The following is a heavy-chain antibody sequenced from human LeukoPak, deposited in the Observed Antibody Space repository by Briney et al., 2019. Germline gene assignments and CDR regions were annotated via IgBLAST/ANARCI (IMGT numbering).Heavy chain of an antibody. D-gene: IGHD2-21*02. Sequence: SETLSLTCTVSGGSMTGYYWAWMRQPPGKSLEWIGYVHSSGGTKYSPSLKSRVTVSIDMSKNQFSLNLRSVTAADSAAYYCTKLSDFSADCYDRPDWFDPWGQGSLVTVSS. CDR2: VHSSGGT. CDR3: TKLSDFSADCYDRPDWFDP. V-gene: IGHV4-59*08. J-gene: IGHJ5*02. CDR1: GGSMTGYY.